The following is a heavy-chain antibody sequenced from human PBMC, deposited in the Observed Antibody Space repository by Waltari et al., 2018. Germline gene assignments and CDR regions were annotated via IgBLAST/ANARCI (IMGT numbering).Heavy chain of an antibody. J-gene: IGHJ5*02. CDR3: TRCINFHDL. Sequence: QVQLVQSESELKKPRASVKISCKASGYIFNKYVINWVRQAPGQGLEWMGGSNTNTGNPTYAQGFAAHFVFSLDTSVSTAYLQIPSLRAGDTAMYYCTRCINFHDLWGQGTLVTVSS. CDR2: SNTNTGNP. D-gene: IGHD1-20*01. CDR1: GYIFNKYV. V-gene: IGHV7-4-1*01.